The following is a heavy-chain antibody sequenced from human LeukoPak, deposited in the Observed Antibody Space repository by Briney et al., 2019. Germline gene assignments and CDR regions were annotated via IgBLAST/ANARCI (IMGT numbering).Heavy chain of an antibody. V-gene: IGHV1-3*01. CDR1: GYTFTTYG. D-gene: IGHD4-17*01. CDR3: ARGRVYGDYVIDWFDP. Sequence: ASVKVSCKASGYTFTTYGIHWVRQAPGQKFEWMGWIIAGNGATKYSQNFQGRLTITRDTSASTAYMGLISLKSEDTAVYYCARGRVYGDYVIDWFDPWGQGTLVTVSS. J-gene: IGHJ5*02. CDR2: IIAGNGAT.